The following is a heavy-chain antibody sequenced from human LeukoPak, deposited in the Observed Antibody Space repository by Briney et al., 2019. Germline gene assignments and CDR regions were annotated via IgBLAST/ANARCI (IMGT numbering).Heavy chain of an antibody. CDR1: GFTFSRSW. CDR3: AELGTTMIGGV. CDR2: INDDGSTT. J-gene: IGHJ6*04. Sequence: GGSLRLSCAASGFTFSRSWMHWVRQAPGKGLVWVSRINDDGSTTSYADSVKGRFTISRDNAKNTLYLQMNSLRAEDTAVYYCAELGTTMIGGVWGKGTTVTISS. D-gene: IGHD3-10*02. V-gene: IGHV3-74*01.